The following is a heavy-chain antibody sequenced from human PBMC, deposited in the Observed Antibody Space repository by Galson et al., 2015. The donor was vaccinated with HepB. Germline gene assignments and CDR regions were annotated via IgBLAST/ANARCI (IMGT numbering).Heavy chain of an antibody. CDR2: IYYSGST. Sequence: ETLSLTCTVAGASISSYYWCWLRQPPGEGLEGIGYIYYSGSTNYKPSLKSRVTISVDTSKNPFSLQLSSVTAADTAVYYCARVGVRCCGSSSSYSYYGMDVWSQGTTVTVSS. CDR1: GASISSYY. D-gene: IGHD6-6*01. J-gene: IGHJ6*02. V-gene: IGHV4-59*01. CDR3: ARVGVRCCGSSSSYSYYGMDV.